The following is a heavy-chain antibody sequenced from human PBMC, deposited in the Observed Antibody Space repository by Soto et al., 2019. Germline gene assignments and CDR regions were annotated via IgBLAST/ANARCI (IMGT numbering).Heavy chain of an antibody. CDR3: ARESYDHRRFDP. D-gene: IGHD2-8*01. CDR1: GGSFSGYY. Sequence: SETLSLTCAVYGGSFSGYYWSWIRQPPGKGLEWIGEINHSGSTNYNPSLKRRVTISVDTSKNQFSLKLSSVTAADTAVYYCARESYDHRRFDPWGQGTLVTVSS. V-gene: IGHV4-34*01. J-gene: IGHJ5*01. CDR2: INHSGST.